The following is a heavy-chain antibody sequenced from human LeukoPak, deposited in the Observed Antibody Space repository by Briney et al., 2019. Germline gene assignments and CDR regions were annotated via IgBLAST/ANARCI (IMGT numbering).Heavy chain of an antibody. Sequence: GGSLRLSCAASGFTFRNYAMGWVRQAPGKGLEWVSVISAADGDNTYYADSVRGRFTISRDNSKNTLYLQMNYLRAEDTAVYYCAKDQYSSSPYYFDFWGQGTLVTVSS. CDR3: AKDQYSSSPYYFDF. D-gene: IGHD6-13*01. V-gene: IGHV3-23*01. CDR2: ISAADGDNT. J-gene: IGHJ4*02. CDR1: GFTFRNYA.